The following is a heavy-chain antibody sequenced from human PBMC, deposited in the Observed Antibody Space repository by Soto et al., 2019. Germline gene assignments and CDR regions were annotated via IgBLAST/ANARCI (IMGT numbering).Heavy chain of an antibody. CDR2: IIPFFGTT. V-gene: IGHV1-69*13. CDR3: ASRPVMEVAQYGNWFDP. Sequence: ASVKVSCKASGYTFTSYGISWVRQAPGQGLEWMGWIIPFFGTTHSAQKFHDRLTITADESTSTTYMELSSLRSEDTAVYYCASRPVMEVAQYGNWFDPWGQGTLVTVSS. J-gene: IGHJ5*02. D-gene: IGHD2-15*01. CDR1: GYTFTSYG.